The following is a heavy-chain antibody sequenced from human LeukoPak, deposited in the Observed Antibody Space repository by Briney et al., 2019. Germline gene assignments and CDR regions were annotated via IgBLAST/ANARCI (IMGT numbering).Heavy chain of an antibody. J-gene: IGHJ4*02. CDR1: GGSISTTNW. Sequence: SETLSLTCGGSGGSISTTNWWTWVRQPPGEGLEWIGEVHLSGRTHYNPSLESRVTMSVDMSENHISLRLTSVTAADTAVYYCAREGGPYRPLDYSGQGTLVTVSS. V-gene: IGHV4-4*02. CDR3: AREGGPYRPLDY. CDR2: VHLSGRT.